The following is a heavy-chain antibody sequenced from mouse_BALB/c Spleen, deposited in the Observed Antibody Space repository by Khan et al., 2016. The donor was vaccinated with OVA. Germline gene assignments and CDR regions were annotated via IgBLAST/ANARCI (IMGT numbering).Heavy chain of an antibody. D-gene: IGHD1-1*01. Sequence: EVQLVESGPGLVKPSQSLSLTCTVTGYSITSDYAWNWIRQFPGNKLEWMGYISYSGRTSYNPSLKSRISITRDTSKNQFFLQLNSLTTEDTATXYCARSVTITTVVATDFDYWGQGTTLTVSS. CDR2: ISYSGRT. CDR1: GYSITSDYA. V-gene: IGHV3-2*02. CDR3: ARSVTITTVVATDFDY. J-gene: IGHJ2*01.